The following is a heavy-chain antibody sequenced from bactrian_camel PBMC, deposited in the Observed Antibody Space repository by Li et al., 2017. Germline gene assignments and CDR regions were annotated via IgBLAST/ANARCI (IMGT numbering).Heavy chain of an antibody. J-gene: IGHJ4*01. Sequence: HVQLVESGGDSVQTGGSLRLSCSTSGFTLDGYDIGWYRQSPGNECELVSTVNSDDSEYYADSVKGRFIISQDKSKNAVYLQMNMLKSEDTAMYYCAATKTRWVGSRPPPLAESEYNYWGQGTQVTVS. V-gene: IGHV3S55*01. CDR3: AATKTRWVGSRPPPLAESEYNY. CDR1: GFTLDGYD. CDR2: VNSDDSE. D-gene: IGHD5*01.